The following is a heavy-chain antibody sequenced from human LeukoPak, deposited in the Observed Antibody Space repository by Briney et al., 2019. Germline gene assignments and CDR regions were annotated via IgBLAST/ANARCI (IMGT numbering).Heavy chain of an antibody. J-gene: IGHJ5*02. D-gene: IGHD6-19*01. CDR2: ISYDGSNK. CDR1: GFTFSSYG. CDR3: AKGVSLYSSGWYET. V-gene: IGHV3-30*18. Sequence: PGRSLRLSCAASGFTFSSYGIHWVRQAPGKGLEWVAVISYDGSNKYYADSVKGRFTISRDNSKNTLYLQMNSLRAEDTAVYYCAKGVSLYSSGWYETWGQGTLVTVSS.